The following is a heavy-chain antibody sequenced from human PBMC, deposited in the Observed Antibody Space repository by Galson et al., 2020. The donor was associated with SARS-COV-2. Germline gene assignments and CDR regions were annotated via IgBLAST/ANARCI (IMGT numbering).Heavy chain of an antibody. CDR1: GGTFSSYA. V-gene: IGHV1-69*10. J-gene: IGHJ6*03. CDR3: ARGGWVVGATEAYYYYMDV. Sequence: SVKVSCKTSGGTFSSYAISWVRQAPGQGLEWMGGIIPILDIANYAQKFQGRVTITADKSTSTAYMKLSSLRSEDTAVYYCARGGWVVGATEAYYYYMDVWGKGTTVTVSS. D-gene: IGHD1-26*01. CDR2: IIPILDIA.